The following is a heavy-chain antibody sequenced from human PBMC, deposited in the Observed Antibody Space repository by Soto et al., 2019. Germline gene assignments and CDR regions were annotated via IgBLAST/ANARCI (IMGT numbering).Heavy chain of an antibody. CDR3: AHSARDNYVQLAFFDY. D-gene: IGHD4-4*01. CDR1: GFSLTSSGVG. V-gene: IGHV2-5*02. Sequence: QITLKESGPTLVKPTQTLTLTCTVSGFSLTSSGVGVGWIRQPPGKALEWLALIYWDDDKIYTPSIKTKLTITKKTSKNQVVVKITNMDPLDTATYYCAHSARDNYVQLAFFDYWGQGALVTGSS. J-gene: IGHJ4*02. CDR2: IYWDDDK.